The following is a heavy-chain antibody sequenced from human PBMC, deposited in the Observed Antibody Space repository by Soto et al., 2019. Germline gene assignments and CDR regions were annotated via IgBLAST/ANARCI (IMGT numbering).Heavy chain of an antibody. V-gene: IGHV3-11*01. CDR2: ISSSGSTI. J-gene: IGHJ3*02. CDR3: ARAPESHDAFDI. CDR1: GFTFSDHA. Sequence: GGSLRLSCAASGFTFSDHAMSWVRQAPGKGLEWVSYISSSGSTIYYADSVKGRFTISRDNAKNSLYLQMNSLRAEDTAVYYCARAPESHDAFDIWGQGTMATVSS.